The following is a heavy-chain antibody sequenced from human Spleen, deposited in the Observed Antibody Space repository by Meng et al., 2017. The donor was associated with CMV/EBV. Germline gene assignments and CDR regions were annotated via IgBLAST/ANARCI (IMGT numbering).Heavy chain of an antibody. CDR2: ISWNSGSI. J-gene: IGHJ4*02. D-gene: IGHD3-3*01. CDR1: GFTFDDYA. Sequence: SLKISCAASGFTFDDYAMHWVRQAPGKGLEWVSGISWNSGSIGYADSVKGRFTISRDNAKNSLYLQMNSLRAEDTALYYCARVGGFYDFWSAYPWYFDHWGQGTLVTVSS. V-gene: IGHV3-9*01. CDR3: ARVGGFYDFWSAYPWYFDH.